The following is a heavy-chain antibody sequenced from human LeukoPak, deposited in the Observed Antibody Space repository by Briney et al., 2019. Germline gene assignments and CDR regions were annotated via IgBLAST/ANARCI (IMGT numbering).Heavy chain of an antibody. CDR1: GGSISSYY. J-gene: IGHJ4*02. Sequence: SETLSLICTVSGGSISSYYWSWIRQPAGKGLEWIGRIHSSGSTNYSPSLKSRVTMLLDTSKNQFSLELSSVTAADTAVYYCASEAVHYGSGSLDYWGQGTLVTVSS. CDR3: ASEAVHYGSGSLDY. D-gene: IGHD3-10*01. V-gene: IGHV4-4*07. CDR2: IHSSGST.